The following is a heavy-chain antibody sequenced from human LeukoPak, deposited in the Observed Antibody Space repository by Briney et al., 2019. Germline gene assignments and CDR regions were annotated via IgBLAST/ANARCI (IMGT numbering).Heavy chain of an antibody. D-gene: IGHD2-8*01. CDR1: GLHYRIFR. J-gene: IGHJ2*01. CDR3: ARGFYFSMTELYYLDL. Sequence: PRGSLRLSCAVCGLHYRIFRVSWVRHAPGKGVEGVANLKQDATGKFYVDSVKGRFTISRDNAKNSLYLQMNSLRVEDSAVYYCARGFYFSMTELYYLDLWGRGTLVTVSS. V-gene: IGHV3-7*04. CDR2: LKQDATGK.